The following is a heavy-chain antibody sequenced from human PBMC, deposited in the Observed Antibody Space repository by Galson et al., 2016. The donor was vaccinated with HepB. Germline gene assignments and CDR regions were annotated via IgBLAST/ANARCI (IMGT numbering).Heavy chain of an antibody. CDR2: ISGSASIT. D-gene: IGHD1/OR15-1a*01. CDR1: GFPFSDNY. CDR3: ARWNIALDY. J-gene: IGHJ4*02. V-gene: IGHV3-11*06. Sequence: SLRLSCAASGFPFSDNYMSWIRQAPGKGPELVAYISGSASITNYADSVKGRFTISRDNAKRSLYLQMNSMRGEDTSVYYCARWNIALDYWVLGILVSVSS.